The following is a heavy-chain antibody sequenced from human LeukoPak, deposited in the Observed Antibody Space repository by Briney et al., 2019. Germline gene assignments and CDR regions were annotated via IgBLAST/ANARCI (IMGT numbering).Heavy chain of an antibody. CDR3: ARDSGDYPYYFDY. CDR1: GGSISSGIYS. D-gene: IGHD3-10*01. CDR2: IYHTGNT. J-gene: IGHJ4*02. Sequence: SETLSLTCAVSGGSISSGIYSWNWIRQPLGMGLEWIGYIYHTGNTYYNPSLKSRVTISVDRSKNQFSLKLSSVTAADTAVYYCARDSGDYPYYFDYWGQGALVTVSS. V-gene: IGHV4-30-2*01.